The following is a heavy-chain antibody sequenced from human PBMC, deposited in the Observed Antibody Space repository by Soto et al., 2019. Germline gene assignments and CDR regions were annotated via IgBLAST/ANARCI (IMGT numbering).Heavy chain of an antibody. D-gene: IGHD4-17*01. CDR1: GFTFSSYA. Sequence: QVQLVESGGGVVQPGRSLRLSCAASGFTFSSYAMHWVRQAPGKGLERVAVISYDGSNKYYADSVKGRFTSSRDNSKNTRYLQMNGLRAEYTAVYYCARDGRHGDKPSASYYGMDVWGQGTTVTVSS. CDR3: ARDGRHGDKPSASYYGMDV. V-gene: IGHV3-30-3*01. CDR2: ISYDGSNK. J-gene: IGHJ6*02.